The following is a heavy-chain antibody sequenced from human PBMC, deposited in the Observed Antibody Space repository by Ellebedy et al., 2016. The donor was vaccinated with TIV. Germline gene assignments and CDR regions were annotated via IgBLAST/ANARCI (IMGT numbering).Heavy chain of an antibody. CDR3: VRDYLLRVPKMFDS. V-gene: IGHV3-23*01. CDR1: GFTFSSYA. J-gene: IGHJ4*02. D-gene: IGHD3-16*01. CDR2: LIENGRVT. Sequence: PGGSLRLSCAASGFTFSSYAMSWVRQAPGKGLEFVSGLIENGRVTYYADSVKGRFTISRDNFRSTLFLQMNSLRSEDTAVYYCVRDYLLRVPKMFDSWGQGVLVTVSS.